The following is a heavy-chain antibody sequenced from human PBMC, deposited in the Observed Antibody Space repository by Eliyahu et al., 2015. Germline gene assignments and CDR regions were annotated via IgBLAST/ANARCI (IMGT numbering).Heavy chain of an antibody. CDR3: ARAPYYYGSGSYYVFFFDY. V-gene: IGHV1-2*04. CDR1: GYTLXGXF. J-gene: IGHJ4*02. D-gene: IGHD3-10*01. Sequence: QVQLVQSGAEVKKXGAXVKXSCEAXGYTLXGXFIXWVRQAPGQGLEWMGWINPYSGDTKYAQKFQGWVTMTRDTPISTVYMELSRLRSDDTAVYYCARAPYYYGSGSYYVFFFDYWGQGTLVTVSS. CDR2: INPYSGDT.